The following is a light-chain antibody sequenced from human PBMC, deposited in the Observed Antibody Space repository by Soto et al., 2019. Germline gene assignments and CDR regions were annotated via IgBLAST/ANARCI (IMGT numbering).Light chain of an antibody. CDR3: QQRRDWPPLT. CDR1: QSVSSD. J-gene: IGKJ4*01. CDR2: DAS. Sequence: EIVLTQSPATLSLSPGDRATLSCRASQSVSSDLAWYQHKPGQAPRLLIYDASNRATGTPGRFSGSGSGTDFTLTIRSLEPEDFALYYCQQRRDWPPLTFGGGTKVEIK. V-gene: IGKV3-11*01.